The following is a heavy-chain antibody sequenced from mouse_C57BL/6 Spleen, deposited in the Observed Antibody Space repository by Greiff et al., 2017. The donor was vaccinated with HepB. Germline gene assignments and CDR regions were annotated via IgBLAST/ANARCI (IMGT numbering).Heavy chain of an antibody. J-gene: IGHJ2*01. V-gene: IGHV1-82*01. Sequence: VQLQQSGPELVKPGASVKISCKASGYAFSSSWMNWVKQRPGKGLEWIGRIYPGDGDTNYNGKFKGKATLTADKSSSTAYMQLSSLTSEDSAVYFCARGRDLFDYWGQGTTLTVSS. CDR1: GYAFSSSW. CDR2: IYPGDGDT. CDR3: ARGRDLFDY.